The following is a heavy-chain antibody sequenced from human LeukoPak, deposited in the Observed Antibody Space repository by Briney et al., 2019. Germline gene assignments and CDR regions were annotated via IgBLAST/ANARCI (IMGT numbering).Heavy chain of an antibody. J-gene: IGHJ4*02. CDR3: ASSEWELRGMAIDY. Sequence: SETLSLTCSVSGGAISSFYWIWIRQPPGKGLEWIGCIQYSGSTEYNPSLESRVTISVDTSKNQSSLKLSSVTAADTAVYYCASSEWELRGMAIDYWGQGTLVTVSS. V-gene: IGHV4-59*08. CDR2: IQYSGST. CDR1: GGAISSFY. D-gene: IGHD1-26*01.